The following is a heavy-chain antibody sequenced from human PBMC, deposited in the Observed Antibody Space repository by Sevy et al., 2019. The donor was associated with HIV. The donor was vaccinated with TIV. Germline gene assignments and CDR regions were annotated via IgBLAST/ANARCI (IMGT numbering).Heavy chain of an antibody. Sequence: SETLSLTCTVSGGSITSLYWNWIRQPPGKGLEWIANIYYNGHINYNPTLKSRVTFSLDTSKNQFSLGLSSVTAADRAMYYCAGENAWGRGYSWGQGTLVTVSS. CDR2: IYYNGHI. V-gene: IGHV4-59*08. D-gene: IGHD1-26*01. CDR3: AGENAWGRGYS. J-gene: IGHJ4*02. CDR1: GGSITSLY.